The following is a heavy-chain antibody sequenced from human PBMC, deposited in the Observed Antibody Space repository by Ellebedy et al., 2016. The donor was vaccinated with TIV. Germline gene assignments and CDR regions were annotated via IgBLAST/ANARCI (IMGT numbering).Heavy chain of an antibody. Sequence: GESLKISGKGSGYSFTSYWIDWVRQMPGKGLEWMGTIDPSDSYTNYNPSFQGHVTISADKSISIAYLQWSSLKASDTAMYFCARHPHLGSYRFDFWGQGSLVTVSS. V-gene: IGHV5-10-1*01. D-gene: IGHD1-26*01. CDR2: IDPSDSYT. J-gene: IGHJ4*02. CDR3: ARHPHLGSYRFDF. CDR1: GYSFTSYW.